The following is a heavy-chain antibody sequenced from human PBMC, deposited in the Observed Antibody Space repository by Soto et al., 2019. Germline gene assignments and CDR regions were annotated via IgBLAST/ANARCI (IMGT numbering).Heavy chain of an antibody. Sequence: ASVKVSCQASGYIFTSYGISWVRQAPGQGLEGMGWISAYNGNTNYAQKLQGRVTMTTDTPTSTAYMELRSLRSDDTAVYYCARLLSGYCTNGVCFPDSCFDPWGQGTLVTVSS. J-gene: IGHJ5*02. V-gene: IGHV1-18*04. D-gene: IGHD2-8*01. CDR3: ARLLSGYCTNGVCFPDSCFDP. CDR1: GYIFTSYG. CDR2: ISAYNGNT.